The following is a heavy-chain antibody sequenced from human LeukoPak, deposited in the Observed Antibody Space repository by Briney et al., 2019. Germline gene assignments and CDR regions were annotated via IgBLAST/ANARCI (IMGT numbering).Heavy chain of an antibody. CDR1: GYTFAGYY. CDR2: INPNSGGT. D-gene: IGHD5-12*01. V-gene: IGHV1-2*02. CDR3: ARTKGLKWPFDY. J-gene: IGHJ4*02. Sequence: ASVKVSCTASGYTFAGYYMHWVRQAPGQGLEWMGWINPNSGGTNYAQKFQGRVTMTRDTSISTAYMELSRLRSDDTAVYYCARTKGLKWPFDYWGQGTLVTVSS.